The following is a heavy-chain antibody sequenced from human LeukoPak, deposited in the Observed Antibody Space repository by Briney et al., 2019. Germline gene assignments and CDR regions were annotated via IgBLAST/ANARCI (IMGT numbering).Heavy chain of an antibody. CDR2: ISRDGRGT. CDR3: ARDRMFDSSGYQAHDY. D-gene: IGHD3-22*01. CDR1: GFTVDHYG. V-gene: IGHV3-20*01. J-gene: IGHJ4*02. Sequence: PGGSLRLSCEVSGFTVDHYGMSWVRRTPGKGLEWVSAISRDGRGTIYADSVKGRFTISRDNARNSLYLQMNSLRAEDTAFYRCARDRMFDSSGYQAHDYWGEATLVTVSS.